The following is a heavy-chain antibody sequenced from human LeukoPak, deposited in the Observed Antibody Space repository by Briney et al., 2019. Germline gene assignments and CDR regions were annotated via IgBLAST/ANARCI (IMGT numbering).Heavy chain of an antibody. V-gene: IGHV3-33*01. CDR1: GFTFSSYG. D-gene: IGHD6-13*01. CDR2: IWYDGSNK. J-gene: IGHJ4*02. CDR3: ARDIAATGFFDY. Sequence: GGSLRLSCAASGFTFSSYGMLWVRQAPGKGLEWVAVIWYDGSNKYYADSVKGRFTISRDNSKNTLYLQMNSLRAEDTAVYYCARDIAATGFFDYWGQGTLVTVSS.